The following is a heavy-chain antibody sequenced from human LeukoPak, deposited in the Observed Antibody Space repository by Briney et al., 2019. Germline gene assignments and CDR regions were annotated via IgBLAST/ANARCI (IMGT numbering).Heavy chain of an antibody. CDR1: GYSFTTYW. D-gene: IGHD2-2*01. Sequence: GESLRISCKGSGYSFTTYWIIWVRQMPGKGLEWMGRIDPSDSYTNYSPSFQGHVTISSDKSINTAYLQWSSLKASDTAVYYCARRSHAQGPNGIDYWGQGSLVTVSS. V-gene: IGHV5-10-1*01. CDR3: ARRSHAQGPNGIDY. J-gene: IGHJ4*02. CDR2: IDPSDSYT.